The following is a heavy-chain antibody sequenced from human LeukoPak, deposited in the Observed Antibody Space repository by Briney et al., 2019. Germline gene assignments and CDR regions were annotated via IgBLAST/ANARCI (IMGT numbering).Heavy chain of an antibody. CDR2: IESDGSSP. J-gene: IGHJ4*02. V-gene: IGHV3-74*01. Sequence: GGSPRLSCAASGFTFSHYWMHWVRETPGKGLVWVSRIESDGSSPDYADSVKGRFTISRDNAKNTVYLQMNSLRVEDTAVYYCARAGSIDYWGQGTLVTVSS. CDR3: ARAGSIDY. D-gene: IGHD3-10*01. CDR1: GFTFSHYW.